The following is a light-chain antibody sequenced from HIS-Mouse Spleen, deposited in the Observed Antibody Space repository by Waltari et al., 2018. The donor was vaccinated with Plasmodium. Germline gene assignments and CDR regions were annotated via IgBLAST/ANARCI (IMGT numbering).Light chain of an antibody. J-gene: IGLJ1*01. Sequence: QSALTQPRSVSGSPGQSVTISCPGTTSAVGGYTYVSWYQQHPGKAPKLMIYYVSKRPSGVPDRFSGSKSGNTASLTISGLQAEDEADYYCCSYAGSYTYVFGTGTKVTVL. CDR3: CSYAGSYTYV. V-gene: IGLV2-11*01. CDR1: TSAVGGYTY. CDR2: YVS.